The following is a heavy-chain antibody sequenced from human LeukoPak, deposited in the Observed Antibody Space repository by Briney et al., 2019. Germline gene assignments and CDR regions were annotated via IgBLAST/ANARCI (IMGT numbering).Heavy chain of an antibody. J-gene: IGHJ4*02. CDR2: IKEDGSEK. CDR3: ARLSTTRSYDDYLDY. D-gene: IGHD3-16*01. V-gene: IGHV3-7*01. Sequence: GGSLRLSCAASGFTFRTYWMTWVRQAPGKGLEWVANIKEDGSEKFYVDSVRGRFTVSRDNAKNSLYLQMNSLRAEDTAVYYWARLSTTRSYDDYLDYWGQGTLVTVSS. CDR1: GFTFRTYW.